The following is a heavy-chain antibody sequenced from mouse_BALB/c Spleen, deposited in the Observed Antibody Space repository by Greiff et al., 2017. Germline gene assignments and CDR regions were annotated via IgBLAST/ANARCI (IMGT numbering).Heavy chain of an antibody. J-gene: IGHJ2*01. CDR3: ARKANWDVFDY. CDR1: GFSLPSYG. CDR2: IWAGGST. V-gene: IGHV2-9*02. D-gene: IGHD4-1*01. Sequence: VKLVESGPGLVAPSQSLSITCTAPGFSLPSYGLPWVRQPPGKGLEWLGVIWAGGSTNYNSALMSRLSISKDNSKSQVFLKMNSLQTDDTAMYYCARKANWDVFDYWGQGTTLTVSS.